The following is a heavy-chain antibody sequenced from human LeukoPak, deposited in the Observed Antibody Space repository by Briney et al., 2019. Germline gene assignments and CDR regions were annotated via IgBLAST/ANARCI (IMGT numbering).Heavy chain of an antibody. CDR1: GYTFTSYH. CDR2: INPSGGST. CDR3: AREAITIFGLVRTQTTKGPHRFDP. J-gene: IGHJ5*02. Sequence: ASVKVSCKASGYTFTSYHMHWVRQAPGQGLEWMGIINPSGGSTNYAQRFRGRVTMTRDMSTGTVYMELSSLTSEDTAVYYCAREAITIFGLVRTQTTKGPHRFDPWGQGTLVTVSS. D-gene: IGHD3-3*01. V-gene: IGHV1-46*01.